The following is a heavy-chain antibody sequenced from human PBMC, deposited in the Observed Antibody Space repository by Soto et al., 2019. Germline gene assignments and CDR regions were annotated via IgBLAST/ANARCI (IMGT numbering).Heavy chain of an antibody. J-gene: IGHJ5*02. CDR3: ASGDVYCSSTSCTNWFDP. V-gene: IGHV4-34*01. Sequence: SETLSLTCAVYGGSFSGYYWSWIRQPPGKGLEWIGEINHSGSTNCNPSLKSRVTISVDTSENQFSLKLSSVTAADTAVYYCASGDVYCSSTSCTNWFDPWGQGTLVTVSS. CDR1: GGSFSGYY. CDR2: INHSGST. D-gene: IGHD2-2*01.